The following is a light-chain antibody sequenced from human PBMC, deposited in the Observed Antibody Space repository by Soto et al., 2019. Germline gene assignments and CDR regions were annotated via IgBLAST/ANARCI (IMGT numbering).Light chain of an antibody. CDR1: QVIINN. CDR3: QKYNSVPIT. CDR2: AAS. Sequence: DIQMTQSPSSLSASVGDRVTITCRASQVIINNLAWYQQKPGKVPKLLISAASTLQSGVPSRFSGSGSGTDFTLTISSLQPADVATYYCQKYNSVPITFGQGTRLEIK. J-gene: IGKJ5*01. V-gene: IGKV1-27*01.